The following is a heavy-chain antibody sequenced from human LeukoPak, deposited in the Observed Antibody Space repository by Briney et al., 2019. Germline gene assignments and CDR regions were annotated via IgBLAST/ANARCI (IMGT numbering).Heavy chain of an antibody. CDR3: ARVPAAIRYFDY. J-gene: IGHJ4*02. D-gene: IGHD2-2*01. CDR1: GGSISNYY. CDR2: IYYSGST. Sequence: SETLSLTCTVSGGSISNYYWSWIRQPPGKGLEWIGYIYYSGSTNYSPSLKRRVTISVGTSKNQFSLKLSSVTAADTAVYYCARVPAAIRYFDYWGQGTLVTVSS. V-gene: IGHV4-59*01.